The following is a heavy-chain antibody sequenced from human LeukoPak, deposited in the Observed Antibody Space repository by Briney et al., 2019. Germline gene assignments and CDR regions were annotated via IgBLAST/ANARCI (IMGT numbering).Heavy chain of an antibody. CDR2: ISYDGSNK. CDR1: GFTFSSYG. D-gene: IGHD6-19*01. J-gene: IGHJ5*02. V-gene: IGHV3-30*03. Sequence: SGGSLRLSCAASGFTFSSYGMHWVRQAPGKGLDWVAVISYDGSNKYYADSVKGRFTISRDNSKNTLYLQMNSLRAEDTAVYYCAREFGDIAVAGTWTGDWFDPWGQGTLVTVSS. CDR3: AREFGDIAVAGTWTGDWFDP.